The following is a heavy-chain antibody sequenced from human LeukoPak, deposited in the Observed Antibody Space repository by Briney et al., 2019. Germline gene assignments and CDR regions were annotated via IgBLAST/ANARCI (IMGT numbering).Heavy chain of an antibody. D-gene: IGHD4-17*01. Sequence: GGSLRLSCAASGFTFDDYAMHWVRQAPGRGLEWVSGISWNSGSIGYADSVKGRFTISRDNAKNSLYLQMNSLRAEDTALYYCAKVIYGDYEENFDYWGQGTLVTVSS. J-gene: IGHJ4*02. CDR3: AKVIYGDYEENFDY. CDR2: ISWNSGSI. CDR1: GFTFDDYA. V-gene: IGHV3-9*01.